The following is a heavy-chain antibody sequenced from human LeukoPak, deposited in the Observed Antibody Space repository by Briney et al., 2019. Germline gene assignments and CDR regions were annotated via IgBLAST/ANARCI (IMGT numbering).Heavy chain of an antibody. CDR3: ARAGGYDSSGYYPYYFDY. Sequence: PSETLSLTCTVSGGSISNYYWSWVRQPPGKGLGWIGYIYYTGSTNYNPSLKSRVTISVDTSKNQFSLKLSSVTAADTAVYYCARAGGYDSSGYYPYYFDYWGQGTLVTVSS. CDR2: IYYTGST. V-gene: IGHV4-59*01. D-gene: IGHD3-22*01. J-gene: IGHJ4*02. CDR1: GGSISNYY.